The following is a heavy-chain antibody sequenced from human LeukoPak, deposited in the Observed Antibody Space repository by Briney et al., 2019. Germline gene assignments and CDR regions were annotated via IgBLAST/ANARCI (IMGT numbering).Heavy chain of an antibody. D-gene: IGHD6-6*01. CDR1: GGSISSSSYY. Sequence: KPSETLSLTCTVSGGSISSSSYYWGWIRQPPGKGLEWIGSIYYSGSTYYNPSLKSRVTISVDTSKNQFSLKLSSVTAADTAVYYCARGVSPLQPDAFDIWGQGTMVTVSS. CDR2: IYYSGST. J-gene: IGHJ3*02. V-gene: IGHV4-39*07. CDR3: ARGVSPLQPDAFDI.